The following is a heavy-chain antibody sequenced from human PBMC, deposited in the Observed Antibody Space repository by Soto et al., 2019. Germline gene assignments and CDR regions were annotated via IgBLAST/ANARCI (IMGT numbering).Heavy chain of an antibody. D-gene: IGHD5-18*01. CDR1: GFTFSSYG. CDR2: IWYDGSNK. CDR3: ARVPRGYSYGSYYYGMDV. V-gene: IGHV3-33*01. J-gene: IGHJ6*02. Sequence: GGSLRLSCAASGFTFSSYGMHWVRQAPGKGLEWVAVIWYDGSNKYYADSVKGRFTISRDNSKNTLYLQMSSLRAEDTAVYYCARVPRGYSYGSYYYGMDVWGPGTTVTVSS.